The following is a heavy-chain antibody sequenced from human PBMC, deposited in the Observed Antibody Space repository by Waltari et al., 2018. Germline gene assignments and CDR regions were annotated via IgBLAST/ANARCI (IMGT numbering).Heavy chain of an antibody. J-gene: IGHJ6*02. CDR2: ISSDGSRK. CDR3: ASCTGGNCYYYGFDV. D-gene: IGHD2-8*02. Sequence: QVQLVESGGGVVQPGRSLRLSCAASGFTFSSSGMHWVRQTPGRGREWEAVISSDGSRKAYADSVKGRFSISRDNSKNSLSLEMNSLRPEDTAVYYCASCTGGNCYYYGFDVWGQGTTVTVSS. CDR1: GFTFSSSG. V-gene: IGHV3-30*03.